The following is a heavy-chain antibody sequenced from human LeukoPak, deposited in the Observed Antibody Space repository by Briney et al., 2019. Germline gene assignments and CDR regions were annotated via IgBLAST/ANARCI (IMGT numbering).Heavy chain of an antibody. CDR3: AKDLSGGYGPTNFDY. D-gene: IGHD5-12*01. CDR1: GFTFSNYA. Sequence: PGGSLRLSCTASGFTFSNYAMSWVRQAPGKGLEWVSSINGSGGSTYYADSVKSRFTITRDNPKNTLYLQMNSLRAEDTPVYYCAKDLSGGYGPTNFDYWGQGPLVTVPS. J-gene: IGHJ4*02. V-gene: IGHV3-23*01. CDR2: INGSGGST.